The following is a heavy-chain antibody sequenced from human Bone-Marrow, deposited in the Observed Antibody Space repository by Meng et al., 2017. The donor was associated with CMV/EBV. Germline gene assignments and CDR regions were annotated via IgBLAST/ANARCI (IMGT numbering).Heavy chain of an antibody. CDR1: GYSFSSYG. D-gene: IGHD2-15*01. J-gene: IGHJ4*02. CDR2: ISAYNGNT. Sequence: ASVKVSCKASGYSFSSYGISWVRQAPGQGLEWMGWISAYNGNTNYAQRLQGRVTMTTDTSTSTAYMELSSLRSEDTAVYYCASEEGVGYSGQGTLVTVSS. CDR3: ASEEGVGY. V-gene: IGHV1-18*01.